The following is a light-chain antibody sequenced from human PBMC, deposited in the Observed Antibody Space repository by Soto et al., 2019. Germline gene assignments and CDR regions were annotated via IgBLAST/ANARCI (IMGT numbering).Light chain of an antibody. CDR3: QQTAHSPLT. CDR1: QSVTNNY. CDR2: DAS. J-gene: IGKJ1*01. Sequence: DIVLTQSPGTLSLSPGERATLSCRASQSVTNNYVAWYQQKPGQAPRLLIHDASSRATGIPDRFSGGGSGTDFTLTISRLEPEDFAVYFCQQTAHSPLTFGQGTRVDIK. V-gene: IGKV3-20*01.